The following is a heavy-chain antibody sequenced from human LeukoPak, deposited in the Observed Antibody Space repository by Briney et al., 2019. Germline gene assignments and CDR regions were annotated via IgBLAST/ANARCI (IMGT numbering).Heavy chain of an antibody. D-gene: IGHD6-19*01. V-gene: IGHV4-34*01. CDR2: INHSGST. CDR3: ARSRGAVALGVWFDP. Sequence: KPSETLSLTCAVYGGSFSGYYWSWIRQPPGKGLEWIGEINHSGSTNYNPSLKSRVTISVDTSKNQFSLKLSSVTAADTAVYYCARSRGAVALGVWFDPWGQGTLVTVSS. J-gene: IGHJ5*02. CDR1: GGSFSGYY.